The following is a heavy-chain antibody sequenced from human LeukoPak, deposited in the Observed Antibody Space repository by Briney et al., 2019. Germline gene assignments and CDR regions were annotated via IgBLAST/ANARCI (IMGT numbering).Heavy chain of an antibody. CDR3: ARGYDILTGYSPLDY. D-gene: IGHD3-9*01. Sequence: KTSETLSLTCTVSGYSISSGYYWGWIRQPPGKGLEWIGSIYHSGSTYYNPSLKSRVTISVDTSKNQFSLKLTSVTAADTAVYYCARGYDILTGYSPLDYWGQGTLVTVSS. J-gene: IGHJ4*02. CDR2: IYHSGST. V-gene: IGHV4-38-2*02. CDR1: GYSISSGYY.